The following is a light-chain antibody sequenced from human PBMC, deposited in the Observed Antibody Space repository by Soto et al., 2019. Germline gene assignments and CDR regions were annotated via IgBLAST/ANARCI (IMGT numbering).Light chain of an antibody. J-gene: IGKJ5*01. CDR2: GAS. V-gene: IGKV3-11*01. CDR3: QQRDSWPIT. CDR1: QSVDSY. Sequence: EIVLTQSRASLSLSPWERATLSCMASQSVDSYLVWYQQKPGQAPRLLIFGASNRATGIPARFSGSGYGTDFNLTINSLEPEDFAVYYCQQRDSWPITFGQGTRLEIK.